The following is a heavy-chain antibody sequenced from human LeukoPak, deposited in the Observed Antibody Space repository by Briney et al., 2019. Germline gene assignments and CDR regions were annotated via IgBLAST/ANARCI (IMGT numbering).Heavy chain of an antibody. D-gene: IGHD3-22*01. CDR2: ISGSGGST. V-gene: IGHV3-23*01. CDR1: GFTFSSYA. J-gene: IGHJ5*02. Sequence: GGSLRLSCAASGFTFSSYAMSWVRQAPGKGLEWVSAISGSGGSTYYADSVKGRFTISRDNSKNTLYLQMNSLRAEDTAVYYCAKSYHYDSSGYYQPWGQGTLVTVSS. CDR3: AKSYHYDSSGYYQP.